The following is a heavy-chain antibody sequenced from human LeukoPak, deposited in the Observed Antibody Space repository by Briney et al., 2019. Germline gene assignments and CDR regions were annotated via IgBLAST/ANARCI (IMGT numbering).Heavy chain of an antibody. D-gene: IGHD2-15*01. CDR3: VRGPPTPGFFHFFF. CDR1: GFTVSNNY. J-gene: IGHJ4*02. CDR2: IYSGGST. V-gene: IGHV3-53*01. Sequence: GGSLRLSCAASGFTVSNNYMNWVRQAPGKGLEWVSVIYSGGSTYYADSVQGRFTISRDNSKNTVDLQMSSLRVDDSAIYYCVRGPPTPGFFHFFFWGQGTLATVSS.